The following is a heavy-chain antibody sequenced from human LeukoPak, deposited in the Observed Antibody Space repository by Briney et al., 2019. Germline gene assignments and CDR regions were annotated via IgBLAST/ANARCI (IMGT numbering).Heavy chain of an antibody. V-gene: IGHV3-23*01. CDR1: GFTFSSYA. J-gene: IGHJ4*02. CDR2: ISGSGGST. D-gene: IGHD3-3*01. CDR3: ARDFLEATFLGY. Sequence: GGSLRLSCAASGFTFSSYAMSWVRQAPGKGLEWVSAISGSGGSTYYADSVKGRFTISRDNSKNTLYLQMNSLRAEDTAVYYCARDFLEATFLGYWGQGTLVTVSS.